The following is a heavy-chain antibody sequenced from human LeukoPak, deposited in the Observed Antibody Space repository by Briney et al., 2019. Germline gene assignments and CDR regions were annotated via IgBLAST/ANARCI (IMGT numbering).Heavy chain of an antibody. V-gene: IGHV3-7*01. CDR3: ARDRGGVQLGY. D-gene: IGHD1-1*01. J-gene: IGHJ4*02. CDR1: GFTFSSYW. CDR2: IKQDGSET. Sequence: GGSLRLSCAASGFTFSSYWMSWVRQAPGEGLEWVANIKQDGSETSHVDSVKGRFTISRDNPKNSLNLQMNSLRAEDTAVYYCARDRGGVQLGYWGQGTLATVSS.